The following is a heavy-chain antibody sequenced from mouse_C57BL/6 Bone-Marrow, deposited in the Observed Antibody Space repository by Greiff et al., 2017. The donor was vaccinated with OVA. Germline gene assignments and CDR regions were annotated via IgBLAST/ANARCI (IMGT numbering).Heavy chain of an antibody. Sequence: QVTLKESGPGILQPSQTLSLTCSFSGFSLSTFGMGVGWIRQPSGQGLEWLAHIWWDDDKYYNPALKSRLTISKDTSKNQVFLNIANVDTADTATYYCARIALGDGHYYAMDYWGQGTSVTVSS. D-gene: IGHD2-3*01. CDR3: ARIALGDGHYYAMDY. J-gene: IGHJ4*01. CDR1: GFSLSTFGMG. CDR2: IWWDDDK. V-gene: IGHV8-8*01.